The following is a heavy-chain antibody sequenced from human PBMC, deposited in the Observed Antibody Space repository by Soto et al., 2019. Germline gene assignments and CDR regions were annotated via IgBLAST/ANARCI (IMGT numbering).Heavy chain of an antibody. V-gene: IGHV3-33*08. Sequence: PGGSLRLSCAASGFAFSGYAINWVRQAPGKGLEWVAVIWYDGSNKYYADSVKGRFTISRDNSKNTLYLQMNSLRAEDTAVYYCAREDTAMVPYYYYYYMDVWGKGTTVTVSS. J-gene: IGHJ6*03. CDR2: IWYDGSNK. D-gene: IGHD5-18*01. CDR3: AREDTAMVPYYYYYYMDV. CDR1: GFAFSGYA.